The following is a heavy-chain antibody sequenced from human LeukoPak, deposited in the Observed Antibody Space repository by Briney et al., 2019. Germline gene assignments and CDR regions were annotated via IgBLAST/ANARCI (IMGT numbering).Heavy chain of an antibody. CDR3: AKGGDIAVAGPVDY. CDR1: GFIFSSYA. Sequence: GGSLRLSCAASGFIFSSYAMSWVRQAPGKGLEWVSGISWNSGSIGYADSVKGRFTISRDNAKNSLYLQMNGLRAEDMALYYCAKGGDIAVAGPVDYWGQGTLVTVSS. J-gene: IGHJ4*02. D-gene: IGHD6-19*01. V-gene: IGHV3-9*03. CDR2: ISWNSGSI.